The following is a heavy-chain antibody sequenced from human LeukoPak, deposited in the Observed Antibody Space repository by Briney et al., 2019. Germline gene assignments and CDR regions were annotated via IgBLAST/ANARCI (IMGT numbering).Heavy chain of an antibody. V-gene: IGHV3-23*01. D-gene: IGHD2-2*02. CDR2: ISGSGGSA. CDR1: GFTFSSYA. CDR3: AKAGYCSSASCYSYPDGN. Sequence: PGGSLRLSCAASGFTFSSYAMSWVRQAPGKGLEWVSAISGSGGSAYYADSVKGRFTISRDNSKNTLYLQMNSLRAEDTAVYYCAKAGYCSSASCYSYPDGNWGQGTLVTVSS. J-gene: IGHJ4*02.